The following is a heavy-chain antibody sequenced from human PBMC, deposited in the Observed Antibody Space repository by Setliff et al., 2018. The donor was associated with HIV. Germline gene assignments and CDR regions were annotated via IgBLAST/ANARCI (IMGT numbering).Heavy chain of an antibody. CDR3: ARAGAVMTAHFDF. CDR1: GYTFSGYH. D-gene: IGHD2-21*02. CDR2: INPDSGDT. Sequence: ASVKVSCKASGYTFSGYHMYWVRQAPGQGLEWMGRINPDSGDTNYAQKYQGRVTLTTDTSTNTAYMELRRLISDDTAVYYCARAGAVMTAHFDFWGQGTLVTVSS. J-gene: IGHJ4*02. V-gene: IGHV1-2*06.